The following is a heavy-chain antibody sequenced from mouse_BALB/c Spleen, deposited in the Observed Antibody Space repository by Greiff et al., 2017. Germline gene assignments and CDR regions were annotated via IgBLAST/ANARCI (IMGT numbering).Heavy chain of an antibody. J-gene: IGHJ3*01. CDR2: IWAGGST. V-gene: IGHV2-9*02. Sequence: VQGVESGPGLVAPSQSLSITCTVSGFSLTSYGVHWVRQPPGKGLEWLGVIWAGGSTNYNSALMSRLSISKDNSKSQVFLKMNSLQTDDTAMYYCARGRQDWFAYWGQGTLVTVSA. CDR1: GFSLTSYG. CDR3: ARGRQDWFAY.